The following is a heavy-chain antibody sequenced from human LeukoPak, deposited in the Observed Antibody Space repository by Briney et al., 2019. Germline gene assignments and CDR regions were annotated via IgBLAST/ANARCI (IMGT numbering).Heavy chain of an antibody. CDR1: GFTFSSYA. CDR2: ISGSGGNT. Sequence: GGSLRLSCTASGFTFSSYAMSWVRQAPGKGLEWVSAISGSGGNTYYADSVKGRFTISRDNSKNTLYLQMNSLRADDTAEYYCAREPESYHWFDPWGQGTLVTVSS. V-gene: IGHV3-23*01. J-gene: IGHJ5*02. CDR3: AREPESYHWFDP. D-gene: IGHD2-2*01.